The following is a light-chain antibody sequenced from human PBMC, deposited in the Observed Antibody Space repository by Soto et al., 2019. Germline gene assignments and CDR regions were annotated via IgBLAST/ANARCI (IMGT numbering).Light chain of an antibody. CDR1: QTVSSSY. CDR3: QQYGSSPYT. Sequence: EIVLTQSPGTLSLSPGERATLSCRASQTVSSSYLAWDQQKPGQAPMLLIYGASRRATGIPDRFSGSGSGKSFTLTISRLEPEDFAVYYCQQYGSSPYTFGQGTKLEIK. CDR2: GAS. J-gene: IGKJ2*01. V-gene: IGKV3-20*01.